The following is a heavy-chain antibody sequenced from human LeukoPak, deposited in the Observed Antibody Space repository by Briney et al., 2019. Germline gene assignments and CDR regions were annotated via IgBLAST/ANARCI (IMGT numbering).Heavy chain of an antibody. CDR1: GFTFSDFY. Sequence: GGSLRLSCAASGFTFSDFYMTWIRQAPGKGLEWVSYISNSGSTIYYADSVKGRFTISRDNAKNSLYPQMSSLRAEDTAVYYCARSADSSGYFREITLYYFDYWGQGTLVTVSS. CDR3: ARSADSSGYFREITLYYFDY. V-gene: IGHV3-11*01. D-gene: IGHD3-22*01. J-gene: IGHJ4*02. CDR2: ISNSGSTI.